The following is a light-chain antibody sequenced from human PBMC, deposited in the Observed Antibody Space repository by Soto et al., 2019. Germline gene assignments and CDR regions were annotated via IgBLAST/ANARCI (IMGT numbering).Light chain of an antibody. V-gene: IGLV2-11*01. CDR1: SSDVGGYNY. Sequence: QSALTQPRSVSGSPGQSGTISCTGTSSDVGGYNYVSWYQQHPGKAPKLMIYDVSKRPSGVPDRFSGSKSGNTASLTISGLQAEDEADYYCCSYAGSYTFAVFGGGTKLPVL. CDR3: CSYAGSYTFAV. J-gene: IGLJ2*01. CDR2: DVS.